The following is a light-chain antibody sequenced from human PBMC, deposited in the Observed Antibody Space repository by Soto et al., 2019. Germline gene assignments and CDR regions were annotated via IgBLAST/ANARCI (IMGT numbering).Light chain of an antibody. V-gene: IGKV3-20*01. CDR2: GAS. J-gene: IGKJ4*01. CDR1: QSVSTGY. Sequence: EIVLTQSPGTLSLSPGERATLSCRAGQSVSTGYLAWYQQKPGQAPRLLIYGASSRATGIPDRFSGSGSGTDFTLTINRLEPEDFAVYYCQHYDSSPRLTFGGGTKVDIK. CDR3: QHYDSSPRLT.